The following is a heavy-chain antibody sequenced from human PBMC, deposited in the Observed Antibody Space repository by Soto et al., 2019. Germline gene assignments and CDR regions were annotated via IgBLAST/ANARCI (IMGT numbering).Heavy chain of an antibody. V-gene: IGHV1-69*12. J-gene: IGHJ5*02. CDR1: GGTFSSYA. Sequence: QVQLVQSGAEVKKPGSSVKVSCKASGGTFSSYAINWVRQAPGQGLEWMGGIIPIFGTANYAQKFQGRITITADESPTTAYMELSSLRSEDTAVYYCARDSGAESSGWYNWFDPWGQGTLVTVSS. CDR2: IIPIFGTA. D-gene: IGHD6-19*01. CDR3: ARDSGAESSGWYNWFDP.